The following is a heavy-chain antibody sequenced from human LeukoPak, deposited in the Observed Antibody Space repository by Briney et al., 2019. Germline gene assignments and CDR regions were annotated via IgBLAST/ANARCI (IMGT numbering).Heavy chain of an antibody. D-gene: IGHD3-9*01. J-gene: IGHJ5*02. CDR3: ARAPIYYDILTGYYPFDP. V-gene: IGHV4-59*11. CDR1: GGSISSHY. CDR2: IYYSGST. Sequence: SETLSLTCTVSGGSISSHYWSWIRQPPGKGLEWIGYIYYSGSTTYNPSLKSRVTISVDTSKNQFSLKLSSVTAADTAVYYCARAPIYYDILTGYYPFDPWGQGTLVTVSS.